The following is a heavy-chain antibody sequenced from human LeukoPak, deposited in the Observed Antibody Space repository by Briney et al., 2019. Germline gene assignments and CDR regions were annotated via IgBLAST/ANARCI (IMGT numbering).Heavy chain of an antibody. CDR2: ITYDGSNK. D-gene: IGHD2-2*01. CDR3: AKDRSYQLLYWFDP. CDR1: GFTFSSYG. J-gene: IGHJ5*02. V-gene: IGHV3-30*18. Sequence: GGSLRLSCAASGFTFSSYGMHWVRQSPGKGLEWVAVITYDGSNKYYADSVKGRFTISRDNSKNTLYLQMNSLRAEDTAVYYCAKDRSYQLLYWFDPWGQGTLVTVSS.